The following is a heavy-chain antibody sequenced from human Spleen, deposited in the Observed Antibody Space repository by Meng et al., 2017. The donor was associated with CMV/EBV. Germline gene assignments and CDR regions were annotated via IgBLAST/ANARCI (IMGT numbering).Heavy chain of an antibody. Sequence: SVKVSCKGSGGAFSNYNINWVRQAPGQGLEWIGRNIPILGIANYAQKFQGRVTITADKSTSTAYMELNNLRSEDTAMYYCASGDCSSTSCFEGSGFWGQGTMVTVSS. CDR2: NIPILGIA. CDR3: ASGDCSSTSCFEGSGF. D-gene: IGHD2-2*01. CDR1: GGAFSNYN. J-gene: IGHJ4*03. V-gene: IGHV1-69*02.